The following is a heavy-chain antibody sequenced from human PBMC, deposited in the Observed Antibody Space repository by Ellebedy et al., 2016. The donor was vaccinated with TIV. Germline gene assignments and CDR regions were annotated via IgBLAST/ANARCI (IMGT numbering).Heavy chain of an antibody. CDR3: ARLGVIAAAGASDY. Sequence: GESLKISCAASGFTFSSYDMHWVRQVTGKGLEWVSAIGTAGDTYYPGSVKGRFTISRENAKNSLYLQMNSLRAEDTAVYYCARLGVIAAAGASDYWGQGTLVIVSS. CDR2: IGTAGDT. D-gene: IGHD6-13*01. CDR1: GFTFSSYD. V-gene: IGHV3-13*01. J-gene: IGHJ4*02.